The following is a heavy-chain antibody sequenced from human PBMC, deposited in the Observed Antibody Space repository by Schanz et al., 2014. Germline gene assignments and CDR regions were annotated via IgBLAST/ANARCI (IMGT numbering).Heavy chain of an antibody. CDR1: GFSFSSYA. D-gene: IGHD6-25*01. CDR3: ARSGGSVFDY. J-gene: IGHJ4*02. V-gene: IGHV3-23*01. Sequence: EVQLLESGGGLVQPGGSLRLSCAASGFSFSSYAMGWVRQARGKGLEWVSAMNESHSTIYYADSVRGRFTISRDNAENTLFLQMNSLRAEDTAVYYCARSGGSVFDYWAQGTLXTVSS. CDR2: MNESHSTI.